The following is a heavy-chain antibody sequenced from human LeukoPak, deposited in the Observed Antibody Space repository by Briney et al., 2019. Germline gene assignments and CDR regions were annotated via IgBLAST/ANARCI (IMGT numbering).Heavy chain of an antibody. CDR3: AREGSGWYDGGNWFDP. V-gene: IGHV3-7*03. J-gene: IGHJ5*02. CDR2: IKQDGSEK. CDR1: GFTLSSYW. Sequence: GGSLRLSCAASGFTLSSYWMSRVRQAPGKGLEWVANIKQDGSEKYYVDSVKGRFTISRDNAKNSLYLQMNSLRAEDTAVYYCAREGSGWYDGGNWFDPWGQGTLVTVSS. D-gene: IGHD6-19*01.